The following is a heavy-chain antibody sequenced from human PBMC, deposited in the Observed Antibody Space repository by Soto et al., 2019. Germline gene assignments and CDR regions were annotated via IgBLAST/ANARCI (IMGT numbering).Heavy chain of an antibody. J-gene: IGHJ5*02. Sequence: SETLSLTCAVSGGSISSSNWWSCVRQPPGKGLEWIGEIYHSGSTNYNPSLKSRVTISVDKSKNQFSLKLSSVTAADTAVYYCARDYYGSGSPNWFDPWGQGTLVTVSS. CDR1: GGSISSSNW. CDR3: ARDYYGSGSPNWFDP. D-gene: IGHD3-10*01. V-gene: IGHV4-4*02. CDR2: IYHSGST.